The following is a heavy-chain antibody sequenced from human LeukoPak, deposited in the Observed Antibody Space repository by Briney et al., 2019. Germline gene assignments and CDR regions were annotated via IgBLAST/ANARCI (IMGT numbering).Heavy chain of an antibody. CDR1: GYTFTSYY. CDR3: ATQGSTMIVVAGGRDFDY. J-gene: IGHJ4*02. V-gene: IGHV1-46*01. Sequence: GASVKVSCKASGYTFTSYYMHWVRQAPGQGLEWMGIINPSGGSTSYAQKFQGRVTMTRDTSTSTVYMELSRLRSDDTAVYYCATQGSTMIVVAGGRDFDYWGQGTLVTVSS. D-gene: IGHD3-22*01. CDR2: INPSGGST.